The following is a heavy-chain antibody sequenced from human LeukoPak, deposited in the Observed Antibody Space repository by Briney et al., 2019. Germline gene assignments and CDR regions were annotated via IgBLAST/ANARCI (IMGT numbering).Heavy chain of an antibody. CDR2: IRYDGSNK. V-gene: IGHV3-30*02. J-gene: IGHJ5*02. CDR1: GFTFSSYG. D-gene: IGHD3-10*01. Sequence: GGSLRLSCAASGFTFSSYGMHWVRQAPGKGLEWVAFIRYDGSNKYYADSVKGRFTISRDNAKNSLYLQMNSLRAEDTALYYCAKDIYPNYGSGSYPMTWGQGTLVTVSS. CDR3: AKDIYPNYGSGSYPMT.